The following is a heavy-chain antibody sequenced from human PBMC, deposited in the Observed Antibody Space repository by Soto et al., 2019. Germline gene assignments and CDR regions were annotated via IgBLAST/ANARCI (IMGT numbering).Heavy chain of an antibody. CDR3: AREGALGYCSSTSCYGRSDP. CDR1: GGTVSSYA. V-gene: IGHV1-69*13. J-gene: IGHJ5*02. Sequence: GASGKVSCKASGGTVSSYAISWVRQAPGRGLEWMGGIIPIFGTANYAQKFQGRVTITADESTSTAYMELSSLRSEDTAVYYCAREGALGYCSSTSCYGRSDPWGQGTLVTVSS. D-gene: IGHD2-2*01. CDR2: IIPIFGTA.